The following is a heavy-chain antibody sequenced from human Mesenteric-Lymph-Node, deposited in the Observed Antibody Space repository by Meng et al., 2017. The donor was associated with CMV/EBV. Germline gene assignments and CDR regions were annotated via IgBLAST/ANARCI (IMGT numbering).Heavy chain of an antibody. D-gene: IGHD5-18*01. CDR3: ARDTAPVPF. CDR1: GFIFSNYE. V-gene: IGHV3-48*03. J-gene: IGHJ4*02. CDR2: ISNRASAI. Sequence: GESLKISCVGSGFIFSNYEMNWVRQAPGKGLEWISFISNRASAIYHADSVKGRFTVSRDNAKNSLFLQMDNLRVEDTAVYYCARDTAPVPFWGQGTLVTVSS.